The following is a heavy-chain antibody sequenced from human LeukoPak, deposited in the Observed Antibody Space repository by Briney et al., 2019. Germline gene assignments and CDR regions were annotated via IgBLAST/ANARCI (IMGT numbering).Heavy chain of an antibody. Sequence: GGALRLSFAASGFTLYNYALGWVRQAPGEGAEWGSNISTDGGSAYYADSVKGRFTMSRDNSKNGLYLQMSSLRAEDTALYYCARCSGGTCYSFHYWGQGTLVTVSS. D-gene: IGHD2-15*01. CDR3: ARCSGGTCYSFHY. CDR1: GFTLYNYA. J-gene: IGHJ4*02. V-gene: IGHV3-23*03. CDR2: ISTDGGSA.